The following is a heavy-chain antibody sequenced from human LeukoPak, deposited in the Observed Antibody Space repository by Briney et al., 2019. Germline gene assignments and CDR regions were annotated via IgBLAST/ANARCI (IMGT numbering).Heavy chain of an antibody. CDR2: MNPNSGNT. Sequence: ASVKVSCKASGYTFTSYDINWVRQATGQGLEWMGWMNPNSGNTGYAQKFQGRVTMTRNTSISTAYMELSSLRSEDTAVYYCARFYSPGIAAAGSDGMDVWSQGTTVTVSS. D-gene: IGHD6-13*01. CDR3: ARFYSPGIAAAGSDGMDV. CDR1: GYTFTSYD. J-gene: IGHJ6*02. V-gene: IGHV1-8*01.